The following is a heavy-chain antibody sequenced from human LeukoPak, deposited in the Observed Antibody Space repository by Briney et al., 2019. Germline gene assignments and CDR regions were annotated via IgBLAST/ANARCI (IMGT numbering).Heavy chain of an antibody. CDR2: INQDGGDK. V-gene: IGHV3-7*01. CDR3: ARDHDGKDY. J-gene: IGHJ4*02. Sequence: GVSLSLFCAASGFIFRRYWMSWVRHAPGKGLEWVANINQDGGDKYHADSVKGRFTISRDNAKNSLYLQMNSLRAEDTAVYYCARDHDGKDYWGQGTLVTVSS. CDR1: GFIFRRYW.